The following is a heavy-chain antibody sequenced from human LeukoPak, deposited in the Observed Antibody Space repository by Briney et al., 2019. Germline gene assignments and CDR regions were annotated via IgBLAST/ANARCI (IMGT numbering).Heavy chain of an antibody. CDR3: AREGVGNWFDP. J-gene: IGHJ5*02. CDR1: GYTFTSYA. Sequence: ASVKVSCKASGYTFTSYAMHWVRQAPGQRLEWMGWINAGNGNTKYSQKFQGRVTITRDTSASTAYMEPSSLRSEDTAVYYCAREGVGNWFDPWGQGTLVTVSS. V-gene: IGHV1-3*01. CDR2: INAGNGNT. D-gene: IGHD1-26*01.